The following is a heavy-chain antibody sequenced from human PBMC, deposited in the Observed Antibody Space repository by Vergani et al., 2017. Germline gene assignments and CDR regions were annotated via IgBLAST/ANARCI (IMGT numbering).Heavy chain of an antibody. V-gene: IGHV1-69*06. J-gene: IGHJ5*02. Sequence: QVQLVQSGAEVKKPGSSVKVSCKASGGTFSSYAISWVRQAPGQGLEWMGGIIPIFGTANYAQKFQGRVTLTADKSTSTAYMELSSLRSEATAVYYCARNIVVVPAAIYSWFDPWGQGTLVTVSS. CDR3: ARNIVVVPAAIYSWFDP. CDR2: IIPIFGTA. D-gene: IGHD2-2*02. CDR1: GGTFSSYA.